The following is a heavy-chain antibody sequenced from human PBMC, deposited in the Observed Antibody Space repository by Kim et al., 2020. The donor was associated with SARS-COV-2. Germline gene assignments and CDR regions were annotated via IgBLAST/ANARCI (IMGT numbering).Heavy chain of an antibody. V-gene: IGHV4-59*13. CDR1: GGSISSYY. D-gene: IGHD1-1*01. CDR3: ARGWDGWNDGSLAESRFDY. Sequence: SETLSLTCTVSGGSISSYYWSWIRQPPGKGLEWIGYIYYSGSTNYNPSLKSRVTISVDTSKNQFSLKLSSVTAADTAVYYCARGWDGWNDGSLAESRFDYWGQGTLVTVSS. J-gene: IGHJ4*02. CDR2: IYYSGST.